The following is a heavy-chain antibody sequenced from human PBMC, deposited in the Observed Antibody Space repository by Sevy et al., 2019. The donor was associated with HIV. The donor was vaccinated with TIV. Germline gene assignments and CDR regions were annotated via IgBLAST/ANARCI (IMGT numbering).Heavy chain of an antibody. CDR2: IIPIFGTA. V-gene: IGHV1-69*13. J-gene: IGHJ3*02. Sequence: ASVKVSCKASGGTFSSYAISWVRQAPGQGLEWMGGIIPIFGTANYAQKFQGRVTITADESTCTAYMELSSLRSEDTAVYYCARVIWPDAFDIWGQGTMVTVSS. CDR1: GGTFSSYA. CDR3: ARVIWPDAFDI.